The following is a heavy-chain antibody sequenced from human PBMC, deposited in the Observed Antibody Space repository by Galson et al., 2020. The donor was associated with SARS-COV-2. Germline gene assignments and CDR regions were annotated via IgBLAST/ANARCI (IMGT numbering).Heavy chain of an antibody. J-gene: IGHJ4*02. V-gene: IGHV3-7*01. D-gene: IGHD3-10*01. CDR3: ARVPSPIWFGDPYYFDY. CDR1: GFTFSSYW. Sequence: GGSLRLSCAASGFTFSSYWMSWVRQAPGKGLEWVANIKQDGSEKYYVDSVKGRFTISRDNAKNSLYLQMNSLRAEDTAVYYCARVPSPIWFGDPYYFDYWGQGTLVTVSS. CDR2: IKQDGSEK.